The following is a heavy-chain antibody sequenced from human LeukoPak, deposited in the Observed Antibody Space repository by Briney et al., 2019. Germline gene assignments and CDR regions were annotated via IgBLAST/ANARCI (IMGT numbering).Heavy chain of an antibody. V-gene: IGHV3-30*02. J-gene: IGHJ6*03. CDR2: IRYDGSNK. Sequence: GGSLRLSCAASGFTFSSYGMHWVRQAPGKGLEWVALIRYDGSNKYYADSVKGRFTISRDNSKNTLYLQMNSLRAEDTAVYYCARDPYSGSYGNYYYFMDVWGKGTTVTISS. CDR1: GFTFSSYG. D-gene: IGHD1-26*01. CDR3: ARDPYSGSYGNYYYFMDV.